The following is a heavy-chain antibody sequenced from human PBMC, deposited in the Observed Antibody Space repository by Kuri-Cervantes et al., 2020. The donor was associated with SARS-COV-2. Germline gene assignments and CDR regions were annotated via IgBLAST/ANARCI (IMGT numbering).Heavy chain of an antibody. V-gene: IGHV3-23*01. Sequence: GESLKISFGASGFPLSSSAMNWVRQAPGEGLEWLSDIRGSGDNTYYSDSVKGRFTISRDNSKNTLYLQMNSLRAEDTAVYYWSRDCSSVSCYSLRAILEYWGPAPVVTVSS. D-gene: IGHD2-2*02. CDR3: SRDCSSVSCYSLRAILEY. CDR1: GFPLSSSA. CDR2: IRGSGDNT. J-gene: IGHJ4*02.